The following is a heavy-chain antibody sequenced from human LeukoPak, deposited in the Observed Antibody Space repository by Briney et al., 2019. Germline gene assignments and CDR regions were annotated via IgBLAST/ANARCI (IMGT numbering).Heavy chain of an antibody. CDR1: GYTFTSYY. D-gene: IGHD2-15*01. CDR3: ARQDIVVVGAFDI. Sequence: ASVKVSGKASGYTFTSYYMHWVRQAPGQGLEWMGIINPSGGSTSYAQKFQGRVTMTRDTSTSTVYMELSSLRSEDTAAYYCARQDIVVVGAFDIWGQGTMVTVSS. CDR2: INPSGGST. J-gene: IGHJ3*02. V-gene: IGHV1-46*01.